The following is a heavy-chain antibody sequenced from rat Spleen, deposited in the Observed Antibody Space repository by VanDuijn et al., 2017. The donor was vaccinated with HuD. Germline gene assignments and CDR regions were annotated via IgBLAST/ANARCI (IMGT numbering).Heavy chain of an antibody. CDR3: ARLSELRDYFDY. V-gene: IGHV5-29*01. Sequence: EVQLVESGGGLVQPGRSLKLSCAASGFTFSDYGMAWVRQGPTKGLEWVATISYGDRSGHSSTYYRDSVKGRFTISRDNAKNTQYLQMDSLRSEDTATYYCARLSELRDYFDYWGQGVMVTVSS. CDR2: ISYGDRSGHSST. CDR1: GFTFSDYG. J-gene: IGHJ2*01. D-gene: IGHD1-11*01.